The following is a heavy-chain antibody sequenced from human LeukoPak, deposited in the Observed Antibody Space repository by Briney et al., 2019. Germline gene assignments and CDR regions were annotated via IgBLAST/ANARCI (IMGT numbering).Heavy chain of an antibody. Sequence: PSETLSLTCSVSGDSVTSTYWSWIRQPPGKGLEWIAYGHHSESSSYNPSFRSRVIIPVDTSRNQFSLRLSSVTAADTAIYYCARESAGSLHDSTAAFHYWGQGILVIVSS. D-gene: IGHD2-8*02. V-gene: IGHV4-59*02. J-gene: IGHJ4*02. CDR3: ARESAGSLHDSTAAFHY. CDR2: GHHSESS. CDR1: GDSVTSTY.